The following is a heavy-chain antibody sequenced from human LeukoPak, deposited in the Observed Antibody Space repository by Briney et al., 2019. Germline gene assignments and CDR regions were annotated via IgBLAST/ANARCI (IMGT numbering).Heavy chain of an antibody. Sequence: GGSLRLSCAASGFTVSSNYMSWVRQAPGKGLEWVSVIYSGGSTYYADSVKGPFTISRDNSKNTLYLQMNSLRAEDTAVYYCARGTTGTTPDDAFDIWGQGTMVTVSS. CDR1: GFTVSSNY. CDR2: IYSGGST. J-gene: IGHJ3*02. D-gene: IGHD1-1*01. V-gene: IGHV3-53*01. CDR3: ARGTTGTTPDDAFDI.